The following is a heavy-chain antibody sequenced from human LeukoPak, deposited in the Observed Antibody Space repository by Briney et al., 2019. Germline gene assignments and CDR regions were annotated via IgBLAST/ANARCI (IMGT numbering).Heavy chain of an antibody. D-gene: IGHD7-27*01. CDR2: IYYSGST. CDR1: GGSISSYY. Sequence: SETLSLTCTVSGGSISSYYWSWIRQPPGKGLEWIGYIYYSGSTNYNPSLKSRVTISVDTSKNQFSLKLSSVTAADTAVYFCASLLGTDFDYWGQGTLVTVSS. CDR3: ASLLGTDFDY. J-gene: IGHJ4*02. V-gene: IGHV4-59*01.